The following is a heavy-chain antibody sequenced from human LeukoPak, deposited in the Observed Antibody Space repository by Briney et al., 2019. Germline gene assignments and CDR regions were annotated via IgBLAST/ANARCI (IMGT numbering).Heavy chain of an antibody. CDR1: GFTFSSYD. D-gene: IGHD2-2*01. CDR2: IGTAGDP. Sequence: PGGSLRLSCAASGFTFSSYDMHWVRQATGKGLEWVSAIGTAGDPYYPGSVKGRFTISRENAKSSSYLQMNSLRAGDTAVYYCARGAGRYCSSTSCYPDAFDIWGQGTMVTVSS. V-gene: IGHV3-13*05. J-gene: IGHJ3*02. CDR3: ARGAGRYCSSTSCYPDAFDI.